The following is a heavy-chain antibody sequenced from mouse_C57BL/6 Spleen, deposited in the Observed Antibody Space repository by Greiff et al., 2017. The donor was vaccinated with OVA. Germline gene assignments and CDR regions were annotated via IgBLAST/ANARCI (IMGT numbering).Heavy chain of an antibody. V-gene: IGHV5-6*01. CDR1: GFTFSSYG. J-gene: IGHJ2*01. D-gene: IGHD2-3*01. CDR3: ARNVYDGSRFDD. Sequence: EVMLVESGGDLVKPGGSLKLSCAASGFTFSSYGMSWVRQTPDKRLEWVATISSGGSYTYYTDSVKGRFTISRDNAKNTLYLQMSRLKSEDTAMYDCARNVYDGSRFDDWGQGTTLTGSS. CDR2: ISSGGSYT.